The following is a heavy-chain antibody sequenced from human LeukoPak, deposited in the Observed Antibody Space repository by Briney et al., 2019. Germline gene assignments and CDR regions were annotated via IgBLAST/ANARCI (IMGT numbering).Heavy chain of an antibody. CDR3: AREDYGDSRIPYYGMDV. CDR2: ISYDGSNK. D-gene: IGHD4-17*01. Sequence: GGSLTLSCAASGFTLSSYAMHWVRQAPGKGLEWVTVISYDGSNKYYADSVKGRFTISRDNSKNTLYLQMNSLRAEDTAVYYCAREDYGDSRIPYYGMDVWGQGTTVTVSS. CDR1: GFTLSSYA. V-gene: IGHV3-30-3*01. J-gene: IGHJ6*02.